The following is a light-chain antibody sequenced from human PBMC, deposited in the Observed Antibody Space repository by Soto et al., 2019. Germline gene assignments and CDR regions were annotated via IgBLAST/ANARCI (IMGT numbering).Light chain of an antibody. Sequence: DIQMTQSPSTLSASVGDRANITCRASQSISNWLAWYQQKPGKAPKVLIYDASSLETGVPSRFSGSGSGTEFTLTISSLQPDDFATYYCQQYNSYWTFGQGTKVDIK. CDR3: QQYNSYWT. V-gene: IGKV1-5*01. CDR1: QSISNW. J-gene: IGKJ1*01. CDR2: DAS.